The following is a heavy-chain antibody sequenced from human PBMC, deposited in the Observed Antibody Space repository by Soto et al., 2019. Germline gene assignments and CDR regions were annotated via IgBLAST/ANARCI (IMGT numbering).Heavy chain of an antibody. CDR3: ARETPPTYYGSGSTLDY. CDR2: IKQDGSEK. Sequence: PGGSLRLSCAASGFTFSSYWMSWVRQAPGKGLEWVANIKQDGSEKYYVDSVKGRFTISRDNAKNSLYLQMNSLRAEDTAVYYCARETPPTYYGSGSTLDYWGQGTLVTVSS. J-gene: IGHJ4*02. D-gene: IGHD3-10*01. CDR1: GFTFSSYW. V-gene: IGHV3-7*01.